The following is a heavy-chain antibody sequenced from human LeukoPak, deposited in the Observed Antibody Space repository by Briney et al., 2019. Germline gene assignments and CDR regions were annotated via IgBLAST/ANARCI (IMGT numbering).Heavy chain of an antibody. Sequence: SETLSLTCTVAGGSISSYYWSWIRQPAGEWLGWIGYIYYGGSTNYTPSLTTRVTISVDPSKNQFSLKLSSVTAADTAVYYCARVRGSGIRWFDPWGQGTLVTVSS. J-gene: IGHJ5*02. D-gene: IGHD3-10*01. V-gene: IGHV4-59*01. CDR3: ARVRGSGIRWFDP. CDR2: IYYGGST. CDR1: GGSISSYY.